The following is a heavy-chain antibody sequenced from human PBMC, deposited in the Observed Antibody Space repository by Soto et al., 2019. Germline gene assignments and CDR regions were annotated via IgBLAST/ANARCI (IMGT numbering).Heavy chain of an antibody. CDR3: ARGRGIAAALRAFDI. CDR2: INHSGST. J-gene: IGHJ3*02. V-gene: IGHV4-34*01. CDR1: GGSFSGYY. Sequence: SETLSLTCAVYGGSFSGYYWSWIRQLPGKGLEWIGEINHSGSTNYNPSLKSRVTISVDTSKNQFSLKLSSVTAADTAVYYCARGRGIAAALRAFDIWGQGTMVTVSS. D-gene: IGHD6-13*01.